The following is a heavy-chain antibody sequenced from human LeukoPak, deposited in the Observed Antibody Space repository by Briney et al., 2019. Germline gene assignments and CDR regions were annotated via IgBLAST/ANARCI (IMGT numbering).Heavy chain of an antibody. CDR1: GFTFSSYA. D-gene: IGHD3-22*01. V-gene: IGHV3-23*01. CDR2: ISGSGGST. Sequence: PGGSLRLSCAASGFTFSSYAMSWVRQAPGKGLEWVSAISGSGGSTYYADSVKGRFTISRDNSKNTLYLQMNSLRAEDTAVYYCARIGRGYYYALDYWGQGTLVTVSS. CDR3: ARIGRGYYYALDY. J-gene: IGHJ4*02.